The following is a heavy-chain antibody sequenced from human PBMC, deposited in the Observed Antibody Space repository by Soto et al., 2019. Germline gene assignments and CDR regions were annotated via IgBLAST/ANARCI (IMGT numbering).Heavy chain of an antibody. CDR1: GYSISSGYY. Sequence: NPSETLSLTCAVSGYSISSGYYWGWLRQPPGKGLEWIGSIYYSGSTYYNPSLKSRVTTSVDTSKNQFSLKLSSVTAADTAVYYCARKLTYSTGSLYFDYWGQGTLVTVSS. D-gene: IGHD6-19*01. CDR3: ARKLTYSTGSLYFDY. CDR2: IYYSGST. V-gene: IGHV4-38-2*01. J-gene: IGHJ4*02.